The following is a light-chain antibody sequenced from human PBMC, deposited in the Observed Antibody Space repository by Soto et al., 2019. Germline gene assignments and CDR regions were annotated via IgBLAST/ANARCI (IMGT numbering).Light chain of an antibody. V-gene: IGKV3-15*01. Sequence: ETLMTQVPTTLSVSPGERATLSCRAIQSVNNNLAWYQQKLGQAPRVLIYGASTRATGIPARFTGSGSGTEFILTITSLQSEDSAVYYCQDYNTWPWTFGQGTKVDIK. CDR3: QDYNTWPWT. CDR2: GAS. J-gene: IGKJ1*01. CDR1: QSVNNN.